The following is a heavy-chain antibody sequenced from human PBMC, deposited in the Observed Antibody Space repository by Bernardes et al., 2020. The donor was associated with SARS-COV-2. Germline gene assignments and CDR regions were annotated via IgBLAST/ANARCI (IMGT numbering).Heavy chain of an antibody. J-gene: IGHJ5*02. CDR3: AREACGGSCYSDSNWFDP. D-gene: IGHD2-15*01. V-gene: IGHV1-2*06. CDR2: INPNSGGT. CDR1: GYTFTGYY. Sequence: ASVKVSCMASGYTFTGYYMHWVRQAPGQGLEWMGRINPNSGGTNYAQKFQGRVTMTRDTSISTAYMELSRLRSDDTAVYYCAREACGGSCYSDSNWFDPWGQGTLVTGSS.